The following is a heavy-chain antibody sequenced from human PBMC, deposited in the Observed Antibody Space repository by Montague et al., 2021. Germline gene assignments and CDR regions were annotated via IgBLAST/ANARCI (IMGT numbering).Heavy chain of an antibody. CDR3: VKDTRDYYPDF. V-gene: IGHV3-9*01. CDR2: INGNSINI. CDR1: GFIFTNYV. Sequence: SLRLSCAASGFIFTNYVMNWVRLDPGKGLEWVSGINGNSINIDYADSVKGRFTISRDNAKNSLYLQMNSLRAEDTAFYYCVKDTRDYYPDFWGQGILVTVSS. J-gene: IGHJ4*02. D-gene: IGHD3-3*01.